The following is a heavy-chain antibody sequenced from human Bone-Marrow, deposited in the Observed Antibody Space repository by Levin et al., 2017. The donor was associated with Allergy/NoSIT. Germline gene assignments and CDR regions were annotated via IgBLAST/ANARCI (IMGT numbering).Heavy chain of an antibody. V-gene: IGHV4-30-4*01. CDR2: IYSNGNT. D-gene: IGHD6-13*01. Sequence: PSETLSLTCTVSGASISSGDFYWSWIRQPPGKGLEWIGYIYSNGNTYYSPSLKSRVHISVDTSKNQFSLKLTSVTAADTAVCYCARDDSGSWHSFDYWGQGALVTVSS. CDR1: GASISSGDFY. CDR3: ARDDSGSWHSFDY. J-gene: IGHJ4*02.